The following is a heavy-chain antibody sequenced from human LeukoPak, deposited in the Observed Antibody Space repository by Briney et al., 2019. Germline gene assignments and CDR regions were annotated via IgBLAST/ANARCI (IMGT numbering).Heavy chain of an antibody. J-gene: IGHJ4*02. Sequence: GGSLRLSCAAPGFTFDDYAMHWVRQAPGKGLEWVSGISWNSGSIGYADSVKGRFTISRDNAKNSLYLQMNSLRAEDMALYYCAKDSIGYYDSSGPYYFDYWGQGTLVTVSS. CDR2: ISWNSGSI. D-gene: IGHD3-22*01. V-gene: IGHV3-9*03. CDR1: GFTFDDYA. CDR3: AKDSIGYYDSSGPYYFDY.